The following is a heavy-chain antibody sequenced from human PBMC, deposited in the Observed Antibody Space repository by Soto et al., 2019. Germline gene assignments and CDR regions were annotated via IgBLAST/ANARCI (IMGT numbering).Heavy chain of an antibody. Sequence: ASVKVSCKVSGYTLTELSMHWVRQAPGKGLEWMGGFDPEDGETIYAQKFQGRVTMTEDTSTDTAYMELSSLRSEDTAVYYCATARGLYSNYVYWFDPWGQGTLVTVSS. CDR2: FDPEDGET. D-gene: IGHD4-4*01. V-gene: IGHV1-24*01. CDR1: GYTLTELS. J-gene: IGHJ5*02. CDR3: ATARGLYSNYVYWFDP.